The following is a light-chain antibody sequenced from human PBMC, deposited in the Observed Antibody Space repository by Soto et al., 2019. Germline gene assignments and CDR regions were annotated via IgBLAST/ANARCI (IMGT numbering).Light chain of an antibody. J-gene: IGKJ5*01. CDR3: QQRSNLPPT. V-gene: IGKV3D-20*02. CDR2: DAS. Sequence: ESVLTQSPATLSLSPGERAILSCRASQSVSSSYLAWYRQKPGQAPRLLIYDASNRATGIPDRFSGGGSGTDFTLTISSLEPEDFAVYYCQQRSNLPPTFGQGTRLEIK. CDR1: QSVSSSY.